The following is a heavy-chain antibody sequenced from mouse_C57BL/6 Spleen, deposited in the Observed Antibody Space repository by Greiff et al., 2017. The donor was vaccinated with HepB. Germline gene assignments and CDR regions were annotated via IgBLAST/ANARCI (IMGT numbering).Heavy chain of an antibody. V-gene: IGHV14-4*01. Sequence: EVKLQESGAELVRPGASVKLSCTASGFNIKDDYMHWVKQRPEQGLEWIGWIDPENGDTEYASKFQGKATITADTSSNTAYLQLSSLTSEDTAVYYCTTSAPITTVVAEDYWGQGTTLTVSP. CDR3: TTSAPITTVVAEDY. CDR1: GFNIKDDY. J-gene: IGHJ2*01. D-gene: IGHD1-1*01. CDR2: IDPENGDT.